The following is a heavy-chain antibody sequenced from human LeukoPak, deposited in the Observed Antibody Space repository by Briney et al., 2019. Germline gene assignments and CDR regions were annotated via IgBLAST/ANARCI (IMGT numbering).Heavy chain of an antibody. D-gene: IGHD4-17*01. CDR1: GFPFSSYG. J-gene: IGHJ4*02. V-gene: IGHV3-30*02. Sequence: PGGSLRLSCAASGFPFSSYGMHWVRQAPGKGLEWVARLVYDARSDYANSVKGRFSISRDNSKNTLYLQMNSLRAEDTAVYYCAKPRTTVTIVYYFDYWGQGTLVTVSS. CDR3: AKPRTTVTIVYYFDY. CDR2: LVYDARSD.